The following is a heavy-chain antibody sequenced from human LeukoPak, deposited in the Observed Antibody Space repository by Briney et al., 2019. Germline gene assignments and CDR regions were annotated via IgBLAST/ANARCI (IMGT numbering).Heavy chain of an antibody. CDR1: GGSISSSNW. J-gene: IGHJ4*02. CDR3: ASHSVAGSVY. CDR2: IYHSGST. Sequence: PSETLSLTCVVSGGSISSSNWWSWVRQTPGRGLEWIGEIYHSGSTNYSPSLRSRVTISIDKSNNLFSLKLNSVTAADTAVYYCASHSVAGSVYWGQGTQVTVSS. V-gene: IGHV4-4*02. D-gene: IGHD6-19*01.